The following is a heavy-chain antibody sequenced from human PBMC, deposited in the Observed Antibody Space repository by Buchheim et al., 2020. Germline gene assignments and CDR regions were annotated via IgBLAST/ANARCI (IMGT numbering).Heavy chain of an antibody. CDR1: GGSVSSGSYY. CDR2: IYYSGST. J-gene: IGHJ6*03. CDR3: ASIAVAGTTYYYYMDV. D-gene: IGHD6-19*01. V-gene: IGHV4-61*01. Sequence: QVQLQESGPGLVKPSETLSLTCTVSGGSVSSGSYYWSWIRQPPGKGLEWIRYIYYSGSTNYNPSLKSRVTISVDTSKNQFSLKLSSVTAADTAVYYCASIAVAGTTYYYYMDVWGKGTT.